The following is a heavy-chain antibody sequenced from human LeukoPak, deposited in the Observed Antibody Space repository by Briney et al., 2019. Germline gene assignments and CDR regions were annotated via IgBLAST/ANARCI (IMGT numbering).Heavy chain of an antibody. CDR1: GFTFSSYW. J-gene: IGHJ4*02. V-gene: IGHV3-7*05. D-gene: IGHD3-3*01. CDR2: IRQDGGEK. CDR3: AKISSVDSWSPFDY. Sequence: GGSLRLSCAASGFTFSSYWTSWVRQTPGKGLEWVANIRQDGGEKYYLDSVRGRFTISRDNAKSSLYLQMNPLRAEDTAVYYCAKISSVDSWSPFDYWGQGTLVTVSS.